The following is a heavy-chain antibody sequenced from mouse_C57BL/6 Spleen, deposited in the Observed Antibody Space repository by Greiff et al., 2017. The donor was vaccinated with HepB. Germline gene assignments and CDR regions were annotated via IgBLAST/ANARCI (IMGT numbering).Heavy chain of an antibody. CDR2: INPNNGGT. Sequence: EVKLQQSGPELVKPGASVKISCKASGYTFTDYYMNWVKQSHGKSLEWIGDINPNNGGTSYNQKFKGKATLTVDKSSSTAYMELRSLTSEDSAVYYCARSITTVVAMDYWGQGTSVTVSS. D-gene: IGHD1-1*01. CDR1: GYTFTDYY. CDR3: ARSITTVVAMDY. J-gene: IGHJ4*01. V-gene: IGHV1-26*01.